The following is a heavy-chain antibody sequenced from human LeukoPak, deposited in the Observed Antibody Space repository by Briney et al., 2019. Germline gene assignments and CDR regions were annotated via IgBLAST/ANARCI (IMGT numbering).Heavy chain of an antibody. CDR1: GFTFSGYP. V-gene: IGHV3-30-3*01. CDR3: ASSEVVTAIPGP. CDR2: ISYDGSNK. J-gene: IGHJ5*02. D-gene: IGHD2-21*02. Sequence: PGKSLRLSCAASGFTFSGYPIHWVRQAPGKGLEWVAVISYDGSNKYYADSVKGRFTISRDNSKNTLYLQMNSLRAEDTAVYYCASSEVVTAIPGPWGQGTLVTVSS.